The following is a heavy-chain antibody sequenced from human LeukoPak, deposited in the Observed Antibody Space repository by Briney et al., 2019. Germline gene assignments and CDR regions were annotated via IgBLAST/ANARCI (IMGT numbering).Heavy chain of an antibody. CDR1: GFTFSSYA. CDR3: AREMEGVYYNSGTFNWFDP. V-gene: IGHV3-30*04. Sequence: PGGSLRLSCAASGFTFSSYAMHWVRQAPGKGLEWVAVISYDGSNKYYADSVKGRFTISRDNSKKMLYLQMSSLRAEDTAVYYCAREMEGVYYNSGTFNWFDPWGQGTLVTVSS. J-gene: IGHJ5*02. D-gene: IGHD3-10*01. CDR2: ISYDGSNK.